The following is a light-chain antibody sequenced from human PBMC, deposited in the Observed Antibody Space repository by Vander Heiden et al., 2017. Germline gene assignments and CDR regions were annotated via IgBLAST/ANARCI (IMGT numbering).Light chain of an antibody. Sequence: AILLTQSPSSLSASVGDRGTTTCRARQRISSDLAWYQQKPGKAPKLLIYDASSLESGVPSRFSGSASATDFTLTISILHPEDFATYYCQQFNSYPITFGRGTKVEIK. CDR3: QQFNSYPIT. CDR2: DAS. V-gene: IGKV1-13*02. J-gene: IGKJ4*01. CDR1: QRISSD.